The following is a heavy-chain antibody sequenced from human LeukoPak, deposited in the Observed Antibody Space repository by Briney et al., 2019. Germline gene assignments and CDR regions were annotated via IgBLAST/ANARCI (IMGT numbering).Heavy chain of an antibody. CDR1: GFTFSRCA. J-gene: IGHJ4*02. D-gene: IGHD3-22*01. Sequence: GGSLRLSCSASGFTFSRCAMHWVRQAPGKGLEWVAVISYDGSNKYYADSVKGRFTISRDNSKNTLYLQMNSLRAEDTAVYYCAREPLGDSSGYYYAYYFDYWGQGTLVTVSS. CDR3: AREPLGDSSGYYYAYYFDY. CDR2: ISYDGSNK. V-gene: IGHV3-30-3*01.